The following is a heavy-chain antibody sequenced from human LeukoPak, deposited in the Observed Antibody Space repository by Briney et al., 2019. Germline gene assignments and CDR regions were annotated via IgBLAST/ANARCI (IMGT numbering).Heavy chain of an antibody. CDR2: IIPIFGTA. V-gene: IGHV1-69*13. Sequence: GASVKVSCKASGGTFSSYAISWVRQAPGQGLEWMGGIIPIFGTANYAQKFQGRVTITADESTSTAYMELSSLRSEDTAVYYCARSRYCSSTSCYAHFDYWGQGTLVTVSS. CDR3: ARSRYCSSTSCYAHFDY. J-gene: IGHJ4*02. CDR1: GGTFSSYA. D-gene: IGHD2-2*01.